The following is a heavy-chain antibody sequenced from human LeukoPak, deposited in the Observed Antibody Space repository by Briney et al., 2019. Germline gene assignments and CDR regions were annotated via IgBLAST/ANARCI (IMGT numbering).Heavy chain of an antibody. V-gene: IGHV4-39*07. CDR1: GGSITSSSYY. CDR2: IYYSGGT. CDR3: ASGAYYDILTGYSNWFDP. Sequence: SETLSLTCTVSGGSITSSSYYWGWIRQPPGKGLEWIGIIYYSGGTYYNPSLKSRVTISVDTSKNRFSLKLSSVTAADTAVYYCASGAYYDILTGYSNWFDPWGQGTLVTVSS. D-gene: IGHD3-9*01. J-gene: IGHJ5*02.